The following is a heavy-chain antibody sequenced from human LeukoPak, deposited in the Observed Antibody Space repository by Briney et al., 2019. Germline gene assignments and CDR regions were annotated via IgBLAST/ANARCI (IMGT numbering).Heavy chain of an antibody. J-gene: IGHJ4*02. CDR1: GFTVSNKY. Sequence: GGSLRLSCAASGFTVSNKYMTWVRQAPGKGLEWVSLIYSDGRTYYADSVKGRCTISRDNSKNTLYLQMNSLRVEDTAVYYCARDSGDYPYFDYWGQGTLVTVSS. CDR3: ARDSGDYPYFDY. V-gene: IGHV3-53*01. D-gene: IGHD3-22*01. CDR2: IYSDGRT.